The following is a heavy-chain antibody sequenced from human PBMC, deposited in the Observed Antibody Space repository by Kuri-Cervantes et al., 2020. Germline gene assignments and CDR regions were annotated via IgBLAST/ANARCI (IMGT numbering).Heavy chain of an antibody. V-gene: IGHV3-13*01. CDR3: ARAGYGHGIIDS. Sequence: GESLKISCAASGFTFSSYGMHWVRQATGKGLEWVSAIGIAGDTYYPDSVKGRFTISRENAKNSLYLQMSSLRAGDTAVYYCARAGYGHGIIDSWGQGTLVTVSS. J-gene: IGHJ4*02. CDR2: IGIAGDT. D-gene: IGHD5-18*01. CDR1: GFTFSSYG.